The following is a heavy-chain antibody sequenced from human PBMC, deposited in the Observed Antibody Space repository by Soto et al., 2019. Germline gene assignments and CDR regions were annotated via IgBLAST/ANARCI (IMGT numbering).Heavy chain of an antibody. CDR3: ARAEAYDSSGYYGNRFDP. Sequence: SVKVSCKASGGTFSSYAIRWVRQAPGQGLEWMGGIIPIFGTANYAQKFQGRVTITADKSTSTAYMELSSLRSEDTAVYYCARAEAYDSSGYYGNRFDPWGQGTLVTVYS. CDR1: GGTFSSYA. D-gene: IGHD3-22*01. CDR2: IIPIFGTA. J-gene: IGHJ5*02. V-gene: IGHV1-69*06.